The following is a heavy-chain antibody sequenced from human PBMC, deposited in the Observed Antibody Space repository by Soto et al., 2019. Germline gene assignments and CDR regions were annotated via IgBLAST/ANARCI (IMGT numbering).Heavy chain of an antibody. CDR2: IYYSGST. J-gene: IGHJ1*01. CDR3: ARGVVVVAATQYFQH. V-gene: IGHV4-30-4*01. Sequence: PSETLSLTCTVSGGSISSGDYYWSWIRQPPGKGLEWIGYIYYSGSTYYNPSLKSRVTISVDTSKNQFSLKLSSVTAADTAVYYCARGVVVVAATQYFQHWGQGTLVTVSS. D-gene: IGHD2-15*01. CDR1: GGSISSGDYY.